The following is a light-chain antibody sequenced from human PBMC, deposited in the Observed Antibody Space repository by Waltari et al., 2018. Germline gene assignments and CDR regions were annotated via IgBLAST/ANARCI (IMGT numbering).Light chain of an antibody. Sequence: QSALTQPASVXGXPGQSITISCTGTSXXXXXYNYVSWYQQHPGKAPKLMIFEVRXRPSGISNRFSGSKSGNTASLTISGLQAXXXAIYYCSSYTRSSPXXLFGGGTKLTVL. V-gene: IGLV2-14*01. J-gene: IGLJ2*01. CDR2: EVR. CDR1: SXXXXXYNY. CDR3: SSYTRSSPXXL.